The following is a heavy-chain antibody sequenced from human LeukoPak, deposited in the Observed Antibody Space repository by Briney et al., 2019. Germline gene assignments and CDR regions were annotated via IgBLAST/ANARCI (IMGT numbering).Heavy chain of an antibody. CDR3: ATRCTNGVCYKAYYMDV. V-gene: IGHV1-2*02. Sequence: ASVKVSCKASGYTLTSYYLHWVRQAPGQGLEWLGWINLNGGGTLSAQKFQGRVTMTRDASISTAYMELSGLRTDDTAVYYCATRCTNGVCYKAYYMDVWGKGTTVTVSS. CDR2: INLNGGGT. CDR1: GYTLTSYY. D-gene: IGHD2-8*01. J-gene: IGHJ6*03.